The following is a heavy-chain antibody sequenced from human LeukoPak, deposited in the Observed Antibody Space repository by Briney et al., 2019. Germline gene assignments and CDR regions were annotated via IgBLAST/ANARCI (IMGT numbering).Heavy chain of an antibody. D-gene: IGHD6-13*01. V-gene: IGHV1-18*01. CDR2: ISAYNGNT. CDR3: ARDLGYSSSWYRRLDY. CDR1: GYTFTSYG. Sequence: ASVKVSCKASGYTFTSYGISWVRQAPGQVLEWMGWISAYNGNTNYAQKLQGRVTMTTDTSTSTAYMELRSLRSDDTAVYYCARDLGYSSSWYRRLDYWGQGTLVTVSS. J-gene: IGHJ4*02.